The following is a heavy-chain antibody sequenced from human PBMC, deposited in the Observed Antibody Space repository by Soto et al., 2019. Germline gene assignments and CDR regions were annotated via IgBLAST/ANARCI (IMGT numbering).Heavy chain of an antibody. V-gene: IGHV1-18*01. CDR3: ARVKVPAAILGAFDL. J-gene: IGHJ3*01. CDR2: INPLKGDT. CDR1: GYTFSTYG. D-gene: IGHD2-2*02. Sequence: ASVKVSCKASGYTFSTYGITWVRQAPGQGLDWMGWINPLKGDTKSAANFQDRVTMTTDTSTRTAYMELRSLRSDETAVYYCARVKVPAAILGAFDLWGQGTLVTVSS.